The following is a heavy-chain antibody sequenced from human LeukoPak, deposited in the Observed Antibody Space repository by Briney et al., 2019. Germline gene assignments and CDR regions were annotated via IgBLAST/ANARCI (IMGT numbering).Heavy chain of an antibody. CDR1: RFTFSSYA. CDR3: AKSGYNRFDY. Sequence: GGSLRLSCAASRFTFSSYAMSWVRQAPGKGLEWVSAISGSGSSGGSTYYADSVKGRFTISRDNSKNTLYLQMNSLRAEDTAVYYCAKSGYNRFDYWGQGTLVTVSS. J-gene: IGHJ4*02. D-gene: IGHD5-24*01. V-gene: IGHV3-23*01. CDR2: ISGSGSSGGST.